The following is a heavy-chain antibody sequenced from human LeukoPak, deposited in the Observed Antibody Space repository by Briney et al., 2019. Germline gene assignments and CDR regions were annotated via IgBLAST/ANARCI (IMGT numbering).Heavy chain of an antibody. D-gene: IGHD3-10*01. V-gene: IGHV4-30-4*08. CDR3: ARAAYYGDPYDY. J-gene: IGHJ4*02. Sequence: SETLSLTCAVYGGSISSGGYYWSWIRQHPGKGLEWIGYIYYSGSTYYNPSLKSRVTISVDTSKNQFSLKLSSVTAADTAVYYCARAAYYGDPYDYWGQGTLVTVSS. CDR1: GGSISSGGYY. CDR2: IYYSGST.